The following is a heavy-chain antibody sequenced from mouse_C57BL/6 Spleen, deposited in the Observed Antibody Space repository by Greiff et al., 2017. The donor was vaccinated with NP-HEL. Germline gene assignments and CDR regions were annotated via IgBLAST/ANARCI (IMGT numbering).Heavy chain of an antibody. J-gene: IGHJ2*01. CDR2: INPNNGGT. CDR1: GYTFTDYN. CDR3: ARAGGSSYRSYFDY. V-gene: IGHV1-18*01. D-gene: IGHD1-1*01. Sequence: EVQLQESGPELVKPGASVKIPCKASGYTFTDYNMDWVKQSHGKSLEWIGDINPNNGGTIYNQKFKGKATLTVDKSSSKAYMERRSLTSEDTAVYYCARAGGSSYRSYFDYWGQGTTLTVSS.